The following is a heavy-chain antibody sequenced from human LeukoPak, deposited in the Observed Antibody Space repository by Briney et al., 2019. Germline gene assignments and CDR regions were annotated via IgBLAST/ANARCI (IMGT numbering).Heavy chain of an antibody. J-gene: IGHJ4*02. D-gene: IGHD1-26*01. Sequence: GGSLRLSCAASGFIVSDSYMTWVRQAAGKGLEWVSVMYAGGSAYYADSVKGRFTISRDNSMNTLHLQMNSLRAEDTAVYYCAREKIRDGSYLLDYWGQGILVTVSS. CDR3: AREKIRDGSYLLDY. CDR2: MYAGGSA. V-gene: IGHV3-53*01. CDR1: GFIVSDSY.